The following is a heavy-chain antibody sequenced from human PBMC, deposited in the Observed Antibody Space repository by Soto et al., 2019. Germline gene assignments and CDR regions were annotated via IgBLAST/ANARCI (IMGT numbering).Heavy chain of an antibody. J-gene: IGHJ4*02. Sequence: QVQLVESGGGVVQPGRSLRLSCAASGFTFSSYGMHWVRQASGKGLEWVAVISYDGSNKYYADSVKGRFTISRDNSKNTLYLQMNSLRAEDTAVYYCAKGSRSYFYYFDYWGQGTLVTVSS. V-gene: IGHV3-30*18. CDR2: ISYDGSNK. D-gene: IGHD1-26*01. CDR3: AKGSRSYFYYFDY. CDR1: GFTFSSYG.